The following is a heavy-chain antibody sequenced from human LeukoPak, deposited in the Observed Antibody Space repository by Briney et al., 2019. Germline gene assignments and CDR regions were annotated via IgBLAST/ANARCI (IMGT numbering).Heavy chain of an antibody. CDR1: GYSFIGYY. J-gene: IGHJ3*02. CDR3: ARGSCSGGSCHSSDAFDI. CDR2: ITPFNGNT. D-gene: IGHD2-15*01. Sequence: ASVKVSCKASGYSFIGYYMHWVRQAPGQGLEWMGWITPFNGNTNYAQKFQDRVTITRDRSMSTAYMELSSLRSEDTAMYYCARGSCSGGSCHSSDAFDIWGQGTMVTVSS. V-gene: IGHV1-45*02.